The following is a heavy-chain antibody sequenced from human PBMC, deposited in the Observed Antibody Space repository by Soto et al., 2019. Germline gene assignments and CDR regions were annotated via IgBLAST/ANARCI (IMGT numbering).Heavy chain of an antibody. D-gene: IGHD3-3*01. CDR3: AKDGRRLLRFLEWPYYYYGMDV. CDR1: GFSVSSNF. CDR2: ISGSGGST. Sequence: PGGSLRLSCAASGFSVSSNFMTWVRQAPGKGLEWVSAISGSGGSTYYADSVKGRFTISRDNSKNTLYLQMNSLRAEDTAVYYCAKDGRRLLRFLEWPYYYYGMDVWGQGTTVTVSS. J-gene: IGHJ6*02. V-gene: IGHV3-23*01.